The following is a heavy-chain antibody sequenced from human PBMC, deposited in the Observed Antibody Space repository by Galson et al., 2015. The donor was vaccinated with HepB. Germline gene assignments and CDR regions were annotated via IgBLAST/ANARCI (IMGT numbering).Heavy chain of an antibody. CDR2: ISHSSSFM. V-gene: IGHV3-21*01. CDR3: ARGEAYYHFWSGSHFDH. CDR1: GFTFSSYT. D-gene: IGHD3-3*01. J-gene: IGHJ4*02. Sequence: SLRLSCAASGFTFSSYTMNWVRQAPGKGLEWVSSISHSSSFMYYADSVKGRFTISRDNARNSLYLQMSSLRAEATAVYYCARGEAYYHFWSGSHFDHWGQGTLVTVSS.